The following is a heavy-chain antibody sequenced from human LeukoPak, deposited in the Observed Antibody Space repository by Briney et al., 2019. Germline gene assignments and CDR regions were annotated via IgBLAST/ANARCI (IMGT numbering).Heavy chain of an antibody. J-gene: IGHJ4*02. D-gene: IGHD6-13*01. V-gene: IGHV4-34*01. CDR1: GGSFSGYY. CDR3: ARVDVGSSSWEALDY. CDR2: INHSGST. Sequence: PSETLSLTYAVYGGSFSGYYCSWIRQPPGKGQEWIGEINHSGSTNYNPSLKSRVTISVDTSKNQFSLKLSSVTAADTAVYYCARVDVGSSSWEALDYWGQGTLVTVSS.